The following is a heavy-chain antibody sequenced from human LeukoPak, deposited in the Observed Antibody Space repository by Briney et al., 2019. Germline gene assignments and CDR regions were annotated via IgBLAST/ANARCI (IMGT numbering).Heavy chain of an antibody. CDR2: ISSSSSYT. CDR1: GFTFSDYY. J-gene: IGHJ4*02. V-gene: IGHV3-11*06. Sequence: GGSLRLSCAASGFTFSDYYMSWIRQAPGKGLEWVSYISSSSSYTNYADSVKGRFTISRDNAKNSLYLQMNSLRAEDTAVYYCARDFSGWDYYFDYWGQGTLVTDSS. D-gene: IGHD6-19*01. CDR3: ARDFSGWDYYFDY.